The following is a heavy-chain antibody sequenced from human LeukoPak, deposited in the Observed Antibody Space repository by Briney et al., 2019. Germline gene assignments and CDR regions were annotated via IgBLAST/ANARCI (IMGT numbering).Heavy chain of an antibody. CDR2: INTDGSST. J-gene: IGHJ4*02. CDR1: GFTFSSYL. CDR3: ARGKVAYSKDS. V-gene: IGHV3-74*01. Sequence: PGGSLRLSCAASGFTFSSYLMHWVRQAPGKGLVWVSRINTDGSSTYYADSVKGRFTISRDYAKNTLYLQMNSLRVEDTAVYYCARGKVAYSKDSWGQGTLGTVSS. D-gene: IGHD5-12*01.